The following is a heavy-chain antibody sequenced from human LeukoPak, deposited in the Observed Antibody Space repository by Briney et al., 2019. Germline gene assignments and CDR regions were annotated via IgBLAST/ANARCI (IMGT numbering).Heavy chain of an antibody. CDR3: ARVLLVADNYYYYGMDV. CDR2: ISAYNGNT. V-gene: IGHV1-18*04. D-gene: IGHD5-12*01. CDR1: GYTFTSYG. Sequence: GASVKVSCKASGYTFTSYGISWVRQAPGQGLEWMGWISAYNGNTNYAQKLQGRVTMTTDTSTSTAYMELGSLRSDDTAVYYCARVLLVADNYYYYGMDVWGKGTTVTVSS. J-gene: IGHJ6*04.